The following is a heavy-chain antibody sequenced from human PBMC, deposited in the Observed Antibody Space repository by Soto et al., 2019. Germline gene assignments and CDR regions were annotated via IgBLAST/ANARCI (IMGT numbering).Heavy chain of an antibody. CDR2: TYYRSKWYN. CDR1: GDSVSNTSAA. D-gene: IGHD5-12*01. Sequence: SHTLSLTCAISGDSVSNTSAAWNWIRQSPLRGLEWLWRTYYRSKWYNDYAVSVKSRITINPDTSKNQLSLQVNSVTPEDTAVYYCVIYSGVSHSYFDYWGQGTPVTVSS. V-gene: IGHV6-1*01. CDR3: VIYSGVSHSYFDY. J-gene: IGHJ4*02.